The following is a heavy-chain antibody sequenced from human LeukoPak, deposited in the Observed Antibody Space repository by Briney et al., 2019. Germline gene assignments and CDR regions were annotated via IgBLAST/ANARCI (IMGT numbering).Heavy chain of an antibody. CDR3: ARRVGFYGSGSLNYFDP. V-gene: IGHV4-39*02. CDR2: VFRTGTT. Sequence: SETLSLTCSVSGGFIASSSHYWGWIRQPPGKGLEWIGSVFRTGTTYYSASLKSRVSISVDTSKNDFALKLASVTAADTAMYFCARRVGFYGSGSLNYFDPWGQGILVSVSS. CDR1: GGFIASSSHY. D-gene: IGHD3-10*01. J-gene: IGHJ5*01.